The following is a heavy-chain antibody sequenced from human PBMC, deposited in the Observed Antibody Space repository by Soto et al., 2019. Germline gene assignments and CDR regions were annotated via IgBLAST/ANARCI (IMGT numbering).Heavy chain of an antibody. V-gene: IGHV3-33*03. Sequence: PGGSLRLSCAASGFSFSSYGMQWVRQAPGKGLDWVAVIWYDGSNKYYAESVKGRFTISRDNSKNTLYVQMNSLTVEDTAVYYCARAQYTGSYFDACDVWGQGTMVTVSS. D-gene: IGHD1-26*01. J-gene: IGHJ3*01. CDR1: GFSFSSYG. CDR3: ARAQYTGSYFDACDV. CDR2: IWYDGSNK.